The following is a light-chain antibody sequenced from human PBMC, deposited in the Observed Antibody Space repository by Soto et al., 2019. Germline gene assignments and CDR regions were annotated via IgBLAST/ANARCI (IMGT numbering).Light chain of an antibody. J-gene: IGKJ4*01. CDR3: QQTNSLPLT. CDR2: AAS. CDR1: QGINSW. V-gene: IGKV1-12*01. Sequence: DIRMTQSRSSVSASVGDRVTITCRASQGINSWLAWYQQKPGKAPNLLIYAASSLQSGVPSRFSGSGSGTDFTLTISSLQPEDFATYYCQQTNSLPLTFGGGTKVEIK.